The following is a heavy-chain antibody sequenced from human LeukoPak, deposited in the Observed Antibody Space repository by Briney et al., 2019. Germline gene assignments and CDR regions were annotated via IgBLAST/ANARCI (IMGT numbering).Heavy chain of an antibody. CDR1: GFPFDDYA. V-gene: IGHV3-43*02. D-gene: IGHD6-25*01. CDR3: AKAIRGKDAFDI. CDR2: ISGDGGST. J-gene: IGHJ3*02. Sequence: GSLRLSCAASGFPFDDYAMQWVRPAPGKGLEWVSLISGDGGSTYYADSVKGRFSISRDNSKNSLYLQMNSLRTEDTALYYCAKAIRGKDAFDIWGQGTMVTVSP.